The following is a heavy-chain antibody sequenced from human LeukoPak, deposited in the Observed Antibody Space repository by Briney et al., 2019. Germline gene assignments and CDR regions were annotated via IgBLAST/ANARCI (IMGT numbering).Heavy chain of an antibody. J-gene: IGHJ6*03. Sequence: SETLSLTCAVYGGSFSGYYWSWIRQPPGKGLEWIGEINHSGSTNYNPSLKSRVTISVDTSKNQFSLKLSSVTAADTAVYYCARSPQSNIVVVPAAIRKHNYYYYYMDVWGKGTTVTVSS. D-gene: IGHD2-2*02. CDR1: GGSFSGYY. CDR2: INHSGST. CDR3: ARSPQSNIVVVPAAIRKHNYYYYYMDV. V-gene: IGHV4-34*01.